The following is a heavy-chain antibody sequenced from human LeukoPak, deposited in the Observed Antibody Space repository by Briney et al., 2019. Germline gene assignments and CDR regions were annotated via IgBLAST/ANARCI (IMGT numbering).Heavy chain of an antibody. V-gene: IGHV3-74*01. D-gene: IGHD1-7*01. CDR1: GFTFSSYW. Sequence: PGGSLRLSCAASGFTFSSYWMHWVRQAPGKGLVWVSRIDTDGSNTAYADSVKGRFTISRDNAKNTLYLQMNSPRAEDTAVYYCTRGGTTLDYWGQGTLVTVSS. CDR3: TRGGTTLDY. CDR2: IDTDGSNT. J-gene: IGHJ4*02.